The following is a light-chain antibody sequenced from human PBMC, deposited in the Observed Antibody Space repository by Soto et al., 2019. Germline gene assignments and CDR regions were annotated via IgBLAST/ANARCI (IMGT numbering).Light chain of an antibody. Sequence: ESVLTQSAGTLSLSPGERATLSCRASQSVSSSYLAWYQQKPGQALRPLIYGASSRAIGIPDRFSGSGSGTDFTLTISRLEPEDFAVYYCQQYGSSPWTFGQGTRWIS. CDR1: QSVSSSY. CDR3: QQYGSSPWT. V-gene: IGKV3-20*01. CDR2: GAS. J-gene: IGKJ1*01.